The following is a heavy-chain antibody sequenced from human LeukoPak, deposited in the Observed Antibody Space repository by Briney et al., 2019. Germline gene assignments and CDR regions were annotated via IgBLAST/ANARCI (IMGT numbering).Heavy chain of an antibody. V-gene: IGHV1-8*01. D-gene: IGHD3-22*01. CDR1: GYTFTTYD. CDR2: MNPNSGNT. Sequence: ASVKVSCKASGYTFTTYDINWVRQAAGQGHEWMGWMNPNSGNTGYAQKFQGRVTMTRNTSISTAYMELSSLRSEDTAVYYCARMSYYDSSGDNWFDPWGQGTLVTVSS. CDR3: ARMSYYDSSGDNWFDP. J-gene: IGHJ5*02.